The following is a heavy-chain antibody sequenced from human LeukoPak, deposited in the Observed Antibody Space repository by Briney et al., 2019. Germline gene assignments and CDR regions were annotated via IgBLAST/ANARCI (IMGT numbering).Heavy chain of an antibody. J-gene: IGHJ6*03. CDR1: GGFISSYY. Sequence: SETLSLTCTVSGGFISSYYWSWIRQPAGKGLEWIGRIYTSGSTNYNPSLKSRVTMSVDTSKNQFSLKLSSVTAADTAVYYCARDFNRSPYYYMDVWGKGTTVTVS. CDR3: ARDFNRSPYYYMDV. D-gene: IGHD2/OR15-2a*01. V-gene: IGHV4-4*07. CDR2: IYTSGST.